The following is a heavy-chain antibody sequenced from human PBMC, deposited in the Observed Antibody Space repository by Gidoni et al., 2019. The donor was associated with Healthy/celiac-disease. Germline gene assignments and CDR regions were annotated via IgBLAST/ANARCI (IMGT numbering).Heavy chain of an antibody. J-gene: IGHJ6*02. CDR1: GFTFRSYA. V-gene: IGHV3-30-3*01. D-gene: IGHD3-9*01. Sequence: QVQLVESGGGVVQPGRSLRLSCAASGFTFRSYAMHWVRQAPGKGLEWVAVISYDGSNKYYADSVKGRFTISRDNSKNTLYLQMNSLRAEDTAVYYCAREDHYDILTGYYPSYNYYYYYGMDVWGQGTTVTVSS. CDR2: ISYDGSNK. CDR3: AREDHYDILTGYYPSYNYYYYYGMDV.